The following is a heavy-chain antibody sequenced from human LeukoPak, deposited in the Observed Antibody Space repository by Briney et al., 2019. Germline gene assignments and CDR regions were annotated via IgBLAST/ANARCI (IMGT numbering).Heavy chain of an antibody. CDR1: GGTFSSYA. CDR3: AREESRPYSGSPGAHDAFDI. D-gene: IGHD1-26*01. V-gene: IGHV1-69*13. CDR2: IIPIFGTA. Sequence: GASVTVSCKASGGTFSSYAISWVRQAPGQGLEWMGGIIPIFGTANYAQKFQGRVMITADESTSTAYMELSSLRSEDTAVYYCAREESRPYSGSPGAHDAFDIWGQGTMVTVSS. J-gene: IGHJ3*02.